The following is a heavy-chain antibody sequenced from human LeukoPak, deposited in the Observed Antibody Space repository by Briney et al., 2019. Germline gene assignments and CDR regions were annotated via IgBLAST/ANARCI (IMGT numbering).Heavy chain of an antibody. CDR1: GYSFSGFF. CDR2: ISPNRGDT. Sequence: GASVKVSCKASGYSFSGFFIHWVRQAPGQGLEWMGWISPNRGDTNYAQKFKGRVTTTTDTSLNTIYMELSSLRLDDTAVYFCARGSVLGTSSWFDPWGQGTLVTVSS. CDR3: ARGSVLGTSSWFDP. V-gene: IGHV1-2*02. D-gene: IGHD6-19*01. J-gene: IGHJ5*02.